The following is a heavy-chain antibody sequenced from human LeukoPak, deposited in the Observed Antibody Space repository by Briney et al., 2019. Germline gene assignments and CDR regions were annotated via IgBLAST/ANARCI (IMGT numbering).Heavy chain of an antibody. D-gene: IGHD6-13*01. CDR3: ARRLTASGKHYFHY. CDR2: FSSRSGPL. J-gene: IGHJ4*02. Sequence: PGGALRLSCAASGFTFSTYNMNWVRQAPGKGGEGGSYFSSRSGPLYYADSVQGRFTLSRDTAKHSLYLQMNSLRAEDTAVYYCARRLTASGKHYFHYWGQGTLVTVSS. CDR1: GFTFSTYN. V-gene: IGHV3-48*01.